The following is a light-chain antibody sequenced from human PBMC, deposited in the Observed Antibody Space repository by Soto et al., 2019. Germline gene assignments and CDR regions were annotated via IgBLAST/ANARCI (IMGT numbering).Light chain of an antibody. CDR3: QHRGNWPLYT. Sequence: EIVLTQSPATLSLSPGERATLSCRASQSVNNYLAWYQQKPGQPPRLLIYDASNRATGIPARFSGSGSGTDFTLTISSLEPEDFSVYYCQHRGNWPLYTFGQGTKLEIK. J-gene: IGKJ2*01. V-gene: IGKV3-11*01. CDR1: QSVNNY. CDR2: DAS.